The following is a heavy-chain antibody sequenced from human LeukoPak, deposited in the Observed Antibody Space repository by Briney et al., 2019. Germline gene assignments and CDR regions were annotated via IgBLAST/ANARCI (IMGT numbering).Heavy chain of an antibody. CDR3: ARVSAAPGGPFYYYYMDV. V-gene: IGHV3-48*04. CDR2: INYSGSTM. CDR1: GFTFNSYS. Sequence: GGSLRLSCAASGFTFNSYSMNWFRQAPGKGLEWVSYINYSGSTMFYADSVKGRFTISRDNAKNSLFLQMNSLRAEDTAVYYCARVSAAPGGPFYYYYMDVWGKGTTVTISS. D-gene: IGHD3-16*01. J-gene: IGHJ6*03.